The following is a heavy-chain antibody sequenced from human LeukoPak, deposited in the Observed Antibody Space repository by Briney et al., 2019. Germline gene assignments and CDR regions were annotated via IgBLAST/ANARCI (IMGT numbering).Heavy chain of an antibody. V-gene: IGHV3-43D*04. D-gene: IGHD6-13*01. CDR3: AKALQQLSPVPFDP. Sequence: GGSLRLSCAASGFTFDDYAMHWVRQALGKGLEWVSLISWDGGSTYYADSVKGRFTISRDNSKNSLYLQMNSLRAEDTALYYCAKALQQLSPVPFDPWGQGTLVTVSS. J-gene: IGHJ5*02. CDR1: GFTFDDYA. CDR2: ISWDGGST.